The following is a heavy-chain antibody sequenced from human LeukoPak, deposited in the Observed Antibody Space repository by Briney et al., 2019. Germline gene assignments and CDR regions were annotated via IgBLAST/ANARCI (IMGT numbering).Heavy chain of an antibody. CDR1: GYTFTSYD. CDR3: ARGPPNWGYDY. Sequence: ASVKASCKDSGYTFTSYDFNWVRQATGQRPEWMGWMSPNSGDTGYAQKFQDRVTMTRNTSISTAYMKLSSLRSDDTAVYYCARGPPNWGYDYWGPGTLVTVSS. V-gene: IGHV1-8*01. J-gene: IGHJ4*02. D-gene: IGHD7-27*01. CDR2: MSPNSGDT.